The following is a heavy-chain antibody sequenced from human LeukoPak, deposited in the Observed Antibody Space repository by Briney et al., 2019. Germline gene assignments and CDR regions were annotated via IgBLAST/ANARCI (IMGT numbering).Heavy chain of an antibody. CDR2: ISNSSYTK. D-gene: IGHD2-2*01. J-gene: IGHJ6*02. CDR3: AREYCSSTSCYANYYGMDV. CDR1: GFTFSNYN. V-gene: IGHV3-48*04. Sequence: PGGSLRLSCAVSGFTFSNYNMNWVRQAPGKGLEWVSFISNSSYTKYYTDSVKGRFTISRDNAMNSLFLQMNSLRAEDTAVYYCAREYCSSTSCYANYYGMDVWGQGTTVTVSS.